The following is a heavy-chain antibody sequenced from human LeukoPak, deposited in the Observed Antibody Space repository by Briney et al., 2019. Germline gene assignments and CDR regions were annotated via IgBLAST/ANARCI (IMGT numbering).Heavy chain of an antibody. CDR2: INHSGST. V-gene: IGHV4-34*01. Sequence: SETLSLTCAVYGGSFSGYYWSWIRQPPGKGLEWIGEINHSGSTNYNPSLKSRVTISVDTSKTQFSLKLSSVTAADTAVYYCARVQFSGYCSGGSCRTVYYFDYWGQGTLVTVSS. J-gene: IGHJ4*02. CDR1: GGSFSGYY. D-gene: IGHD2-15*01. CDR3: ARVQFSGYCSGGSCRTVYYFDY.